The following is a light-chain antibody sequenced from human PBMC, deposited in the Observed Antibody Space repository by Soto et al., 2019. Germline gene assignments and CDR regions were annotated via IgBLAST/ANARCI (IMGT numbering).Light chain of an antibody. Sequence: QSALAQPASVSGSPGQSITISCTGTSSDVGGYNYVSWYQHHPGKAPKLLMYEVTHRPSGVSNRFSGSKSGKTASLTISGLQAEDEADYYCLSYTSSSSYVFGTGTKSPS. CDR1: SSDVGGYNY. J-gene: IGLJ1*01. CDR3: LSYTSSSSYV. CDR2: EVT. V-gene: IGLV2-14*01.